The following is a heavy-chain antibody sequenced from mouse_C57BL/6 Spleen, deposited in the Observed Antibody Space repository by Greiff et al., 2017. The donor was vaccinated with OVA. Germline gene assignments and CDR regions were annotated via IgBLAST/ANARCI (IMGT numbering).Heavy chain of an antibody. D-gene: IGHD2-5*01. V-gene: IGHV1-54*01. J-gene: IGHJ3*01. CDR2: INPGSGGT. CDR1: GYAFTNYL. CDR3: ARPYSNYVFFAY. Sequence: VQLQQSGAELVRPGTSVKVSCKASGYAFTNYLIEWVKQRPGQGLEWIGVINPGSGGTNYKEKFKGKATLTADTSSSTAYLQLSSLTSEDSAVYFCARPYSNYVFFAYWGQGTLVTVSA.